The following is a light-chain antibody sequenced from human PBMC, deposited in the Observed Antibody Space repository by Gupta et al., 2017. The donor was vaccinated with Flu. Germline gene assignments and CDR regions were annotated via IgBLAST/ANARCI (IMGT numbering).Light chain of an antibody. J-gene: IGLJ2*01. CDR3: QTWGAGLKV. CDR1: RGNSSRA. Sequence: VKLACILTRGNSSRAIAWHQQQPEKGPRYLMKVHGDGSHSKGDGIPDRFSGSSSGAERYLTISSLQFDDEADYYCQTWGAGLKVFGGGTKLTVL. CDR2: VHGDGSH. V-gene: IGLV4-69*01.